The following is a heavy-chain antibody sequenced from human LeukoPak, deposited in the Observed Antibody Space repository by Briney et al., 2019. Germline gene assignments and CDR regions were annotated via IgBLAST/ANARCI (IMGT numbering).Heavy chain of an antibody. CDR1: GGTFSSYA. V-gene: IGHV1-69*01. CDR3: ASIAARHPFDY. CDR2: IIPIFGTA. D-gene: IGHD6-6*01. J-gene: IGHJ4*02. Sequence: ASVKVSCKASGGTFSSYAISWVRQAPGQGLEWMGGIIPIFGTANYAQKFQGRVTITADESTSTAYMELSSLRSEDTAVYYCASIAARHPFDYWGQGTLVTVSS.